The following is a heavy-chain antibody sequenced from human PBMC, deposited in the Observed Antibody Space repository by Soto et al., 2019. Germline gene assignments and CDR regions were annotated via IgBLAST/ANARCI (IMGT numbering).Heavy chain of an antibody. J-gene: IGHJ1*01. D-gene: IGHD3-10*01. Sequence: PSETLSLTCTVSGGSISSGAYYWSWIRQPPGKGLEWIGYIYYSGSAYYNPSLKSRLTISVDTSKNQFSLKLISVTAADTAVYYCVRSGDPGGPGDEYFQRWGQGTLVTVSS. CDR3: VRSGDPGGPGDEYFQR. CDR2: IYYSGSA. V-gene: IGHV4-30-4*01. CDR1: GGSISSGAYY.